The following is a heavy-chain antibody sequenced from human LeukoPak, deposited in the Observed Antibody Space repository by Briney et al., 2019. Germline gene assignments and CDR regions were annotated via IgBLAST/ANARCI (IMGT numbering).Heavy chain of an antibody. Sequence: GGSLRLSCAASGFTFRTHSMNWVRQAPGKWLEWVSPISSTGDATYYADSLKGRFTISRDNSKNTLHLQMNSLRAEDTAVYYCARGGYSYGYGVDYYYYYGMDVWGQGTTVTVSS. CDR1: GFTFRTHS. CDR2: ISSTGDAT. V-gene: IGHV3-21*04. J-gene: IGHJ6*02. CDR3: ARGGYSYGYGVDYYYYYGMDV. D-gene: IGHD5-18*01.